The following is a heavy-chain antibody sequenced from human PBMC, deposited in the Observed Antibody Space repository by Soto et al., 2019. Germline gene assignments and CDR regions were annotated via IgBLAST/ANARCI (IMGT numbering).Heavy chain of an antibody. V-gene: IGHV3-53*02. Sequence: EVQLVETGGGLIQPGGSLRLSCAASGFTVSSNYMSWVRQAPGKGLEWVSVIYSGGSTYYADAVKGRFTISRDNNKNTLYLQMKSLRAEETAVYYCARGNYGMDVWGQGTTVTVSS. J-gene: IGHJ6*02. CDR1: GFTVSSNY. CDR2: IYSGGST. CDR3: ARGNYGMDV.